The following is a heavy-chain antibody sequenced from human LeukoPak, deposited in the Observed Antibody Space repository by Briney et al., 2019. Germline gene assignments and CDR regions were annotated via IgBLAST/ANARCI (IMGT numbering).Heavy chain of an antibody. D-gene: IGHD6-6*01. CDR2: IYHSGST. CDR3: ARGAIAARPNLDY. CDR1: GGSISSSNW. Sequence: SEILSLTCAVSGGSISSSNWWGWVRQPPGKGLEWIGEIYHSGSTNYNPSLKSRVTISVDKSKNQFSLKLSSVTAADTAVYYCARGAIAARPNLDYWGQGTLVTVSS. V-gene: IGHV4-4*02. J-gene: IGHJ4*02.